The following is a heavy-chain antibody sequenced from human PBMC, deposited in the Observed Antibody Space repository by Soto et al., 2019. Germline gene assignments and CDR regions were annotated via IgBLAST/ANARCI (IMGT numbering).Heavy chain of an antibody. J-gene: IGHJ4*02. D-gene: IGHD3-22*01. Sequence: EVQLVESGGGLVQPGESLTLSCAASGFPFSSYWRHWVRQAPGKGRVWVSRIKRAESGTYYADSVQDRFTISRDNARKTLYLQMNGLRVEDRAGYFCARGDGDRYDGNGYIGRNGGQGTLVTFSS. CDR2: IKRAESGT. CDR1: GFPFSSYW. CDR3: ARGDGDRYDGNGYIGRN. V-gene: IGHV3-74*01.